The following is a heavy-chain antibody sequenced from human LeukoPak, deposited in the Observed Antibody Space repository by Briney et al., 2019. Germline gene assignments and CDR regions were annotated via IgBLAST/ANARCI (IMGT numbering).Heavy chain of an antibody. V-gene: IGHV3-20*04. CDR3: ARGLMGGFPHFDY. Sequence: PGGSLRLSCAASGFTFDDYGMSWVRQAPGKGLEWVSGINWNGGTINYADSVKGRFTIFRDNAKNSVYLQMRYLRPEDTALYFCARGLMGGFPHFDYWGQGTLVTVSS. CDR2: INWNGGTI. CDR1: GFTFDDYG. J-gene: IGHJ4*02. D-gene: IGHD2-8*01.